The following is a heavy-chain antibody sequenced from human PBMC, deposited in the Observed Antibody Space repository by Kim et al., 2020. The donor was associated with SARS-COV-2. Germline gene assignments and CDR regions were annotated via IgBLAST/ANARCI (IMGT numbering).Heavy chain of an antibody. CDR3: AKDPPQQWLVQSGTDY. Sequence: DSVRGRFTISRDNSKNTRYLQMNSLRAEDTAVYYCAKDPPQQWLVQSGTDYWGQGTLVTVSS. J-gene: IGHJ4*02. V-gene: IGHV3-30*02. D-gene: IGHD6-19*01.